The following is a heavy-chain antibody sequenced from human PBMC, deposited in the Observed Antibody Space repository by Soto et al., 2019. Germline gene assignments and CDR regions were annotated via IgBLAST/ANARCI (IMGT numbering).Heavy chain of an antibody. V-gene: IGHV4-31*03. CDR3: ARWSPAGKGDV. CDR1: GGSISSGGYY. D-gene: IGHD6-13*01. Sequence: QLQESGPGLVKPSQTLSLTCIVSGGSISSGGYYWSWIRQHPGKGLEWIGYIFYTGSTYYNPSLKSRLSISVDTSKNQFSLKLSSLIAADTAMYYCARWSPAGKGDVWGQGTTVSVSS. J-gene: IGHJ6*02. CDR2: IFYTGST.